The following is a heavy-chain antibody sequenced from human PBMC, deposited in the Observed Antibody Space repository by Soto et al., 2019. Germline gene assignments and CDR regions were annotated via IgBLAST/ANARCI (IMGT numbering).Heavy chain of an antibody. CDR3: ARSQGYCSGGCCYVFDH. J-gene: IGHJ5*02. D-gene: IGHD2-15*01. CDR1: GFTFSTYD. Sequence: PGGSLRLSCGVSGFTFSTYDMSWVRQAPGKGLEWVSGLTTSGGSTYYADSVKGRFTISRDNSKNTLYLQMNSLRAEDTAVYFCARSQGYCSGGCCYVFDHWGQGTLVTVSS. CDR2: LTTSGGST. V-gene: IGHV3-23*01.